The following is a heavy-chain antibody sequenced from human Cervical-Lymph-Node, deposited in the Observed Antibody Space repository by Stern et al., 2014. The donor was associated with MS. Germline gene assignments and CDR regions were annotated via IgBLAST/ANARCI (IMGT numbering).Heavy chain of an antibody. Sequence: VQLVQSGSELKKPGASVKVSCKASGYTFTTYAINWVRQAPGQGLEWMGWIDPNTGNPTYAPGFTGRFVFSLDTSVSTAYLQISSLRANDTAVYYCARGWLGPDWYFDLWGRGTLVTVSS. V-gene: IGHV7-4-1*02. CDR3: ARGWLGPDWYFDL. CDR2: IDPNTGNP. D-gene: IGHD5-12*01. CDR1: GYTFTTYA. J-gene: IGHJ2*01.